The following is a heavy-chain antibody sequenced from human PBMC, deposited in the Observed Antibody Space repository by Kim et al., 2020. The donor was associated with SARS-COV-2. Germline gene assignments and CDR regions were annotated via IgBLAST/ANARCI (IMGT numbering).Heavy chain of an antibody. J-gene: IGHJ4*02. Sequence: ADSVKGRFTISRDNSKNTLYLQMNSLRAEDTAVYYCAKALTMVRGVTPDYWGQGTLVTVSS. CDR3: AKALTMVRGVTPDY. D-gene: IGHD3-10*01. V-gene: IGHV3-23*01.